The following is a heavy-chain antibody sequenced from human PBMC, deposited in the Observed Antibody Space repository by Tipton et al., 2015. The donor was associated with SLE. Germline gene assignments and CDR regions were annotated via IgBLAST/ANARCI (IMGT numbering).Heavy chain of an antibody. D-gene: IGHD4/OR15-4a*01. V-gene: IGHV1-69*05. Sequence: QSGAEVKKPGSSVKVSCKASGGTFSSYAISWVRQAPGQGLEWMGGIIPILGIVNYAQKFQGRVTITTDESTSTAYMELSSLRSEDTAVYYCAGAQSGLRYFQYWGQGTLVTVSS. CDR3: AGAQSGLRYFQY. CDR2: IIPILGIV. CDR1: GGTFSSYA. J-gene: IGHJ1*01.